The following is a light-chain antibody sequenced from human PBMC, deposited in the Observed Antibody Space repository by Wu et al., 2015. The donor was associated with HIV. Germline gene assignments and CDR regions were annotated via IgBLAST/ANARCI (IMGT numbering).Light chain of an antibody. CDR2: GAS. V-gene: IGKV3-20*01. J-gene: IGKJ2*03. CDR1: QTVASNY. CDR3: QQFENSPMYS. Sequence: EIVLTQSPATLSLSPGERVTLSCRASQTVASNYLAWYQQKPGQAPRLLIHGASYRATGVPDRFSGSGSGTDFTLTISRLEPEDFAVYYCQQFENSPMYSFGQGPSWRS.